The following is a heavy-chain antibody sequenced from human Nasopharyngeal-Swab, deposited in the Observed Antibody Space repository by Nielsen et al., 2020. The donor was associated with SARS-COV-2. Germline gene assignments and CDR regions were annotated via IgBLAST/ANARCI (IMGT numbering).Heavy chain of an antibody. CDR1: GFTVTYNY. CDR3: ARDRGLDGYYYMDV. V-gene: IGHV3-53*01. Sequence: GESLKISCAASGFTVTYNYMSWVRQAPGKGREWVSLISTGGTTSYADSVKGRFTISRDISKNTLYLQMNSLRAEDTAVYYCARDRGLDGYYYMDVWGKGTTVTVSS. CDR2: ISTGGTT. D-gene: IGHD6-6*01. J-gene: IGHJ6*03.